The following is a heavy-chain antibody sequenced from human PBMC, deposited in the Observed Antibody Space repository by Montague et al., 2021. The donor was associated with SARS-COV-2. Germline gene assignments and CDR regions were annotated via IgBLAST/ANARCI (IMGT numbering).Heavy chain of an antibody. Sequence: SETLSLTSAVSGGSISSSNWWSWVRQPPGKGLEWIGDIYHSGSTNYNPSLKSRVTISLDKSKNHFSLKLSSVTAADTGVYYCALPTEGARFDPWGQGTLVTVSS. J-gene: IGHJ5*02. V-gene: IGHV4-4*02. D-gene: IGHD2-2*01. CDR3: ALPTEGARFDP. CDR1: GGSISSSNW. CDR2: IYHSGST.